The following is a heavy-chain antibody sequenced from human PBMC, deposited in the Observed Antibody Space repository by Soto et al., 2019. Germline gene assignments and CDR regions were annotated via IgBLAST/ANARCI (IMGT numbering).Heavy chain of an antibody. V-gene: IGHV6-1*01. CDR3: ARGYSSSWYGGYYYYGMDV. Sequence: SQTLSLTCAISGDSVSSNSAAWNWIRQSPSRGLEWLGRTYYRSKWYNDYAVSVKSRITINPDTSKNQFSLQLNSVTPEDTAVYYCARGYSSSWYGGYYYYGMDVWGQGTTVTLSS. D-gene: IGHD6-13*01. CDR1: GDSVSSNSAA. CDR2: TYYRSKWYN. J-gene: IGHJ6*02.